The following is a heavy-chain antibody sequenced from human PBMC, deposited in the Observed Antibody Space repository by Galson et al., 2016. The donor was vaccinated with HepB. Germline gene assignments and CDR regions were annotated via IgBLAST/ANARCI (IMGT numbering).Heavy chain of an antibody. CDR2: ISSNTTGK. J-gene: IGHJ6*02. Sequence: SLRLSCAASGFTFSSYNMNWVRQAPGKGLEWVSSISSNTTGKLYADSVKGRFTVSRDNARNSLYLQMDNLSAADTAIYFCARDYLSTWDSYYYGMDVWGPGTTVTVSS. CDR1: GFTFSSYN. CDR3: ARDYLSTWDSYYYGMDV. D-gene: IGHD6-13*01. V-gene: IGHV3-21*04.